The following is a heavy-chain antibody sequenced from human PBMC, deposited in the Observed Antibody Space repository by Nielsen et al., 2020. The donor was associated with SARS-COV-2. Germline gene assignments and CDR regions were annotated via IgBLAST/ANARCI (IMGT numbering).Heavy chain of an antibody. CDR2: VDPSDSYT. V-gene: IGHV5-10-1*01. CDR3: ATSMGWGATPVRFDY. Sequence: GGSLRLSCKGSGYSFTSYWISWVRQMPGKGLEWMGRVDPSDSYTNYSPSFQGHVTISADKSISTAYLQWSSLKTSDTAMYYCATSMGWGATPVRFDYWGQGTLVTVSS. CDR1: GYSFTSYW. D-gene: IGHD3-16*01. J-gene: IGHJ4*02.